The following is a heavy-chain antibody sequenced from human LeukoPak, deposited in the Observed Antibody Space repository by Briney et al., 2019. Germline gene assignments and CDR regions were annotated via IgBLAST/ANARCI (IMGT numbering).Heavy chain of an antibody. CDR1: GFTFSNYG. V-gene: IGHV3-30*18. CDR2: ISYDGSNE. Sequence: TGGSLRLSCAASGFTFSNYGMHWVRQAPGKGLEWVAVISYDGSNEYYADSVKGRFTISRDNSKNTLYLQMNSLRAEDTAVYYCAKDRVLRYFDWLFDLDYWGQGTLVTVSS. J-gene: IGHJ4*02. CDR3: AKDRVLRYFDWLFDLDY. D-gene: IGHD3-9*01.